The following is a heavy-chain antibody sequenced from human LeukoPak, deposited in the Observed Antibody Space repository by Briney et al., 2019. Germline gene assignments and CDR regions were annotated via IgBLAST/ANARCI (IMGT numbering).Heavy chain of an antibody. V-gene: IGHV4-34*01. CDR3: ARDLYGSGSYYGY. CDR1: GGSFSGYY. J-gene: IGHJ4*02. Sequence: PSETLSLTCAVYGGSFSGYYWSWIRQPPGKGLEWIGEINHSGSTNYNPSLKSRVTISVDTSKNQFSLKLSSVTAADTAVYYCARDLYGSGSYYGYWGQGTLVTVSS. D-gene: IGHD3-10*01. CDR2: INHSGST.